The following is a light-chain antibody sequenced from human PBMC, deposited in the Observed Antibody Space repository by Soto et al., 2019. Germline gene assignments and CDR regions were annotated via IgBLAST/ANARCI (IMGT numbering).Light chain of an antibody. CDR2: EVT. CDR1: STDVGAYNY. J-gene: IGLJ1*01. CDR3: ISYPGKRASYV. V-gene: IGLV2-14*01. Sequence: QSVLAQPASVSGSPGQSITISCTGTSTDVGAYNYVAWYQQHPGKAPKLIIYEVTNRPSGVSYRFSASKSGNTASLTISALHSEDEADYSRISYPGKRASYVFGTGIKVAVL.